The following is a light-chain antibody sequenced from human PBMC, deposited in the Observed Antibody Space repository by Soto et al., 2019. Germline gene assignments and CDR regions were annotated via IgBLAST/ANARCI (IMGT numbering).Light chain of an antibody. Sequence: QSVLTQLPSVSGAPGQRDTISCTGSSSNIGAGYDVHWYLQLPGTAPKLLIYGNTNRPSGVPDRFSGSKSGSSASLAITGLQAEDEADYYCQSHDSSLHASVFGTGTKVTVL. CDR2: GNT. CDR1: SSNIGAGYD. J-gene: IGLJ1*01. CDR3: QSHDSSLHASV. V-gene: IGLV1-40*01.